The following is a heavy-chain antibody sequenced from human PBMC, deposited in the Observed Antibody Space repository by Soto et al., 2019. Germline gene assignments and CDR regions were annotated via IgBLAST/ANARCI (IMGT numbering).Heavy chain of an antibody. CDR3: ARLADSSSWYFYYYGMDV. J-gene: IGHJ6*02. CDR2: FSLSGTT. Sequence: PSETLSLTCTVSGASITGSSYCSWIRQPAGKGLEWIGRFSLSGTTNYNPSLRSRVTISVDTSKNQFSLKLSSVTAADTAVYYCARLADSSSWYFYYYGMDVWGQGTTVTVSS. D-gene: IGHD6-13*01. CDR1: GASITGSSY. V-gene: IGHV4-61*02.